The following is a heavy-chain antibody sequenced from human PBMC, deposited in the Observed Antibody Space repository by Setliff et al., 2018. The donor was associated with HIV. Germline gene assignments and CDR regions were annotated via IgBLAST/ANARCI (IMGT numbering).Heavy chain of an antibody. J-gene: IGHJ5*02. CDR2: IYYTERT. D-gene: IGHD5-12*01. CDR3: ARKGWNAYEAFDD. V-gene: IGHV4-39*02. CDR1: GGSISDSSYY. Sequence: SETLSLTCTVSGGSISDSSYYWGWLRQPPGKGLEWIGTIYYTERTSYNPSLKSRVTISVDTSKNHFSLKLTSVTAADTAVYYCARKGWNAYEAFDDWGQGTRVTVSS.